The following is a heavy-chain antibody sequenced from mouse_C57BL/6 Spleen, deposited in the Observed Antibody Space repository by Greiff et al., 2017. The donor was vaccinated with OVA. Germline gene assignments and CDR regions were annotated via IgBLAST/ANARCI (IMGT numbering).Heavy chain of an antibody. D-gene: IGHD2-4*01. CDR3: ARSYYDYDGYFDV. CDR1: GYTFTTYP. CDR2: FHPYNDDT. V-gene: IGHV1-47*01. Sequence: VHLVESGAELVKPGASVKMSCKASGYTFTTYPIEWMKQNHGKSLEWIGNFHPYNDDTKYNEKFKGKATLTVEKSSSTVYLELSRLTSDDSAVYYCARSYYDYDGYFDVWGTGTTVTVSS. J-gene: IGHJ1*03.